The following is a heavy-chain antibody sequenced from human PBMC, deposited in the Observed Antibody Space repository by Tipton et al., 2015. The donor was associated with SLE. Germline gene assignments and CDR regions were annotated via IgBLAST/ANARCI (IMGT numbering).Heavy chain of an antibody. CDR3: ASPEAFDI. CDR1: GGSISRSNYY. CDR2: IHYSGKT. Sequence: LRLSCIVSGGSISRSNYYWGWIRQPPGKGPEWIGSIHYSGKTYYNSSLKSRATISVDKSKNQFSLKLSSMTAADTAVYYCASPEAFDIWGQGTMVTVSS. V-gene: IGHV4-39*01. J-gene: IGHJ3*02.